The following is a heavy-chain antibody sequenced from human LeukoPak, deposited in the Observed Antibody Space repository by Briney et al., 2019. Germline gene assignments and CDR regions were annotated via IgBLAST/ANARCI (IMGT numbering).Heavy chain of an antibody. Sequence: QPGGSLRLSCAASGFTFSTYAMSWVRQAPGKGLEWVSSVATGGDTYYADSAKGRFTIPRDNSKNTVHLQMNSLRVEDTAVYYCASYYRGSGSYYTFEYWGQGALVTVSS. D-gene: IGHD3-10*01. J-gene: IGHJ4*02. CDR3: ASYYRGSGSYYTFEY. CDR2: VATGGDT. V-gene: IGHV3-23*01. CDR1: GFTFSTYA.